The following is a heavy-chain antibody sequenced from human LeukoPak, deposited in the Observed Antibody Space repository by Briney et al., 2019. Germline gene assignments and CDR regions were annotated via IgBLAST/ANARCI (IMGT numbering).Heavy chain of an antibody. Sequence: ASVKVSCKASGYTFTSYYMHWVRQAPGQGLEWMGIINPSGGSTSYAQKFQGRVTMTRDTSTSTVYMELSSLRSEDTAVYYCASSGLEYYYYMDGWGKGTTVTVSS. CDR1: GYTFTSYY. CDR2: INPSGGST. J-gene: IGHJ6*03. V-gene: IGHV1-46*01. D-gene: IGHD1-1*01. CDR3: ASSGLEYYYYMDG.